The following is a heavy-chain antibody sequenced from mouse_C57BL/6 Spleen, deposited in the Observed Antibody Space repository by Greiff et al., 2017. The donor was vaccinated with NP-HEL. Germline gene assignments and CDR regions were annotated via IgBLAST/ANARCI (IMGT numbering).Heavy chain of an antibody. CDR2: INPSTGGT. Sequence: EVQLQQSGPELVKPGASVKISCKASGYSFTGYYMNWVKQSPEKSLEWIGEINPSTGGTTYNQKFKAKATLTVDKSSSTAYMQLKSLTSEDSAFYYCARWDITTVVGNWYFDVWGTGTTVTVSS. J-gene: IGHJ1*03. D-gene: IGHD1-1*01. CDR3: ARWDITTVVGNWYFDV. CDR1: GYSFTGYY. V-gene: IGHV1-42*01.